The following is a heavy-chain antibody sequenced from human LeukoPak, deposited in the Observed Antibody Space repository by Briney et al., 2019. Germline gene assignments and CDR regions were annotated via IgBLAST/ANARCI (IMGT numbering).Heavy chain of an antibody. CDR1: GGSISSYY. V-gene: IGHV4-59*08. J-gene: IGHJ5*02. D-gene: IGHD3-3*01. Sequence: SETLSLTCTVSGGSISSYYWSWIRQPPGKGLEWIGYIYYSGSTNYNPSLKSRVTISVDTSKNQFSLKLSSVTAADTAVYYCARGPPDFWSDNWFDPWGQGTLVTVSS. CDR2: IYYSGST. CDR3: ARGPPDFWSDNWFDP.